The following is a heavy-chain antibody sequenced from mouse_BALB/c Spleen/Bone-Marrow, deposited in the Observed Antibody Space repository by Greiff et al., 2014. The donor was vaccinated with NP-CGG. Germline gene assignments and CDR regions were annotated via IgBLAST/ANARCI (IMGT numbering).Heavy chain of an antibody. V-gene: IGHV2-4-1*01. CDR2: IWSGGST. J-gene: IGHJ3*01. Sequence: VKLVESGPGPVQPSQSLSITCTVSGFSLTSYGVHWVRQSPGKGLEWLGVIWSGGSTDYNAAFISRLSISKDNSKSQVFFKMNSLQADDTAIYYCARNKNDYDGTLAYWGQGTLVTVSA. D-gene: IGHD2-4*01. CDR3: ARNKNDYDGTLAY. CDR1: GFSLTSYG.